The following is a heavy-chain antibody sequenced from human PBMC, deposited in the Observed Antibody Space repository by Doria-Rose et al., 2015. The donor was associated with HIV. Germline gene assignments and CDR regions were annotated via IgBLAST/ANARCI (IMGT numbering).Heavy chain of an antibody. Sequence: QVQLQESGPGLVKPSEALSLTCSVSGGSISHYYWSWIRQLPGKGLEYTGDIFYTGSTNYSTSLKSRVSISIDTSRNKFSLMLSSVTAADTAVYYCARVLSGTYDYWGQGALVTVSS. J-gene: IGHJ4*02. D-gene: IGHD1-26*01. CDR3: ARVLSGTYDY. CDR2: IFYTGST. CDR1: GGSISHYY. V-gene: IGHV4-59*01.